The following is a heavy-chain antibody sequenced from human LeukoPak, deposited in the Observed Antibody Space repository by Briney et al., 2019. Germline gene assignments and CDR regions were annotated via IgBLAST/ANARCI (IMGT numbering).Heavy chain of an antibody. CDR3: AKENPHNDY. CDR1: GFTFSSYS. J-gene: IGHJ4*02. V-gene: IGHV3-23*01. CDR2: ISGSGGST. Sequence: GGSLRLSCAASGFTFSSYSMNWVRQAPGKGLEWVSAISGSGGSTYYAESVKGRFTISRDNSKNTLYMQMNSLRAEDTALYYCAKENPHNDYWGQGTLVTVSS.